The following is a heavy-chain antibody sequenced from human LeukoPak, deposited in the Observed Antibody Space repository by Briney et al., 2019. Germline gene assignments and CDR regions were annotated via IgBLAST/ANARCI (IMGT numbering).Heavy chain of an antibody. CDR3: ARERTIFGVVICHDAFDI. Sequence: PSETLSLTCTVAGGSISSGGYCGSWIRQPAGKGLEWIGRIYTSGSTNYNPSLKSRVTISVDTSKNQFSLKLSSVTAADTAVYFCARERTIFGVVICHDAFDIWGQGTKVTVSS. V-gene: IGHV4-61*02. J-gene: IGHJ3*02. D-gene: IGHD3-3*01. CDR2: IYTSGST. CDR1: GGSISSGGYC.